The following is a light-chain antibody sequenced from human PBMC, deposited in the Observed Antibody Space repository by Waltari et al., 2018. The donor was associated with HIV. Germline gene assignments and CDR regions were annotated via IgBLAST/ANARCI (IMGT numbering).Light chain of an antibody. V-gene: IGKV3-11*01. CDR1: QSVSDY. CDR2: DSS. Sequence: EIVLTQSPATLSLSPGDRATLSCRATQSVSDYLVWYQQRPGQAPSLLIYDSSHRAAGVPPRFSGSGSGTEFTLTISRLEPEDFAVYYCQQRSTWPLVTFGPGTILDVK. CDR3: QQRSTWPLVT. J-gene: IGKJ3*01.